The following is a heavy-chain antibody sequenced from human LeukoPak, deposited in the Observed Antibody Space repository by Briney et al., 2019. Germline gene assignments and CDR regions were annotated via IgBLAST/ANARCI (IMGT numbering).Heavy chain of an antibody. CDR1: GFTFTTYA. D-gene: IGHD1-26*01. CDR3: ARSIPPDF. CDR2: ITSGGRT. J-gene: IGHJ4*02. Sequence: LAGGSLRLSCVPSGFTFTTYAMNWVRQAPGKGLEWVSGITSGGRTYYADSVKGRFTISRDSPKNTLYLQMTSLRADDTALYYCARSIPPDFWGQGTLVTVSS. V-gene: IGHV3-23*01.